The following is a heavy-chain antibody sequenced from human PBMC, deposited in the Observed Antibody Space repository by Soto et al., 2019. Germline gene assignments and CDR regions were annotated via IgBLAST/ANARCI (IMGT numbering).Heavy chain of an antibody. CDR2: IGGSGGNT. CDR3: AKQSGWGSYRKEGSDAFDF. J-gene: IGHJ3*01. Sequence: EVQMLESGGGLVQPGGSLSLSCAASGFTFSSYAMSWVRQAPGKGLEWVSAIGGSGGNTYYADSVKGRFTISRDNSRNTLYLKMNRLRAGDTAVYYCAKQSGWGSYRKEGSDAFDFWGQGTMVTVSS. CDR1: GFTFSSYA. D-gene: IGHD3-16*02. V-gene: IGHV3-23*01.